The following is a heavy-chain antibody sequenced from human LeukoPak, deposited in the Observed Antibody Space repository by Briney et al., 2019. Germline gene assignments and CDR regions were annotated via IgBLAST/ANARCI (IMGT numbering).Heavy chain of an antibody. CDR1: GGTFSSYA. CDR2: IIPIFGTA. Sequence: SVKVSCKASGGTFSSYAISWVRQAPGQGLEWMGGIIPIFGTANYAQKFQGRVTITADKSTSTAYMELSSLRSEDTAVYYRARDLPQVRYYDSSGYYYPADAFDIWGQGTMVTVSS. V-gene: IGHV1-69*06. CDR3: ARDLPQVRYYDSSGYYYPADAFDI. D-gene: IGHD3-22*01. J-gene: IGHJ3*02.